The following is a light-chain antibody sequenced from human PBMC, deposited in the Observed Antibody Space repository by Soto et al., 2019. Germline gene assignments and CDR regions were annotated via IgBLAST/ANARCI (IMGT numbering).Light chain of an antibody. V-gene: IGLV2-14*01. CDR2: DVS. CDR3: SSYTSSSTSSYV. Sequence: QSVLTQPASVSGSPGQSITISCTGTSSDVGGYNYVSWYQQHPGKAHKLMIYDVSNRPSGVSNRFSGSKSGNTASLTISWLQAEDEADYYCSSYTSSSTSSYVFGTGTKVTVL. J-gene: IGLJ1*01. CDR1: SSDVGGYNY.